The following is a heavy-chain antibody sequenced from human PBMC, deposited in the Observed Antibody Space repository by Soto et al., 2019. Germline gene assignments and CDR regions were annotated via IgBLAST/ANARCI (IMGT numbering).Heavy chain of an antibody. CDR2: LYYSGTT. D-gene: IGHD3-10*01. V-gene: IGHV4-30-4*01. CDR1: GGSISSGDYF. Sequence: TSETLSLTCTVSGGSISSGDYFWSWIRQPPGEGLEWIGYLYYSGTTYYNPSLKSRVTISVDTSKNQFSLKLSSVTAADTAVYYCARIGPTMVRSSFDYWGQGTLVTVSS. CDR3: ARIGPTMVRSSFDY. J-gene: IGHJ4*02.